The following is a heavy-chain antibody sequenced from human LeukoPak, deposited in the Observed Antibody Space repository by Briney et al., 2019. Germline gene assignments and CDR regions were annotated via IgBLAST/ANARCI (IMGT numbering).Heavy chain of an antibody. CDR2: ISSSGSTI. V-gene: IGHV3-48*01. CDR1: GFTFNSYS. Sequence: GGSLRLSCAASGFTFNSYSMNWVRQAPGKGLEWVSYISSSGSTIYYADSVKGRFTISRDSAKNSLYLQLNSLRAEDTAVYYCARYDYSALDYWGQGTLVTVSS. D-gene: IGHD4-11*01. J-gene: IGHJ4*02. CDR3: ARYDYSALDY.